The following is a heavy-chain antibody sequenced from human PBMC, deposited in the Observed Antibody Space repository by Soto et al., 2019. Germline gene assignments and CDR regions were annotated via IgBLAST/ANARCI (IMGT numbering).Heavy chain of an antibody. D-gene: IGHD4-17*01. CDR1: NGSISSRSSY. CDR3: GGQDYGAKGYYFEN. J-gene: IGHJ4*01. Sequence: QLQLQESGSGLVKPSETLSRTWIVSNGSISSRSSYWGWIRQTPGKGLEWIGSIYYIGSTYYNPSLKSRVTISTDTSKTQFSLKMNSVTAADTAVYICGGQDYGAKGYYFENCG. V-gene: IGHV4-39*01. CDR2: IYYIGST.